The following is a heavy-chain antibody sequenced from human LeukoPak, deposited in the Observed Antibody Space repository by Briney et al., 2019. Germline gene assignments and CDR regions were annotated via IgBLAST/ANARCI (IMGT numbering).Heavy chain of an antibody. J-gene: IGHJ4*02. CDR1: GGSISSSSYY. D-gene: IGHD6-19*01. CDR2: IYYSGST. CDR3: ARGIPTPQWLVRGLKGTRFDY. V-gene: IGHV4-39*07. Sequence: PSETLSLTCTVSGGSISSSSYYWGWIRQPPGKGLEWIGSIYYSGSTNYNPSLKSRVTISVDTSKNQFSLKLSSVTAADTAVYYCARGIPTPQWLVRGLKGTRFDYWGQGTLVTVSS.